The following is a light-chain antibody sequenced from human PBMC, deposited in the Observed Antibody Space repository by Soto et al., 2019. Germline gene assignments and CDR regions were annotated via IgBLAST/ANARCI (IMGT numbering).Light chain of an antibody. CDR3: QQYYSTPRT. V-gene: IGKV1-5*03. Sequence: DIQMTQSPSSVSASVGDRVTITCRASQSISSWLAWYQQKPGKAPKLLIYKASSLESGVPSRFSGSGSGTDFTLTISSLQAEDVAVYYCQQYYSTPRTFGQGTKVDIK. CDR1: QSISSW. CDR2: KAS. J-gene: IGKJ1*01.